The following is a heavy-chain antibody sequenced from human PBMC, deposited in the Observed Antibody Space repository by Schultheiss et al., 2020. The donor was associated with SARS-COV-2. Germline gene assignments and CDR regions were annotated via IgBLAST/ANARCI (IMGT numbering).Heavy chain of an antibody. V-gene: IGHV3-11*01. J-gene: IGHJ4*02. D-gene: IGHD6-19*01. CDR2: IRSSGSTI. CDR3: ARDLYSSGSYYFDY. Sequence: GGSLRLSCAASGFTFSDYYMSWIRQAPGKGLEWVSYIRSSGSTIYYADSVKGRFTISRDNAKNSLYLQMNSLRVEDTAVYYCARDLYSSGSYYFDYWGQGTLVTVSS. CDR1: GFTFSDYY.